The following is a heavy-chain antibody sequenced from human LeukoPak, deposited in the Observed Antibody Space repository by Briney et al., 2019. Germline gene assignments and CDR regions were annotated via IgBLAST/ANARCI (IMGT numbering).Heavy chain of an antibody. Sequence: GRSLRLSCAASGFTFSRFGMHWVRQAPGKGLEWVAVIWYDGSNKYYADSVKGRFTISRDNSRNTLYLQMNSLRAEDTAMYYCARDPSGTHFDYWGQGTLVAVSS. CDR3: ARDPSGTHFDY. J-gene: IGHJ4*02. D-gene: IGHD1-26*01. CDR1: GFTFSRFG. CDR2: IWYDGSNK. V-gene: IGHV3-33*01.